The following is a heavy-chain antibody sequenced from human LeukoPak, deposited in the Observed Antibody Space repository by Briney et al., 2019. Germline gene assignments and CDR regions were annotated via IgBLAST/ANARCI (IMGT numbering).Heavy chain of an antibody. CDR2: IKKDGSEK. J-gene: IGHJ4*02. CDR1: GFTFSNYW. CDR3: VRHITTAENF. Sequence: GGSLRLSCAASGFTFSNYWMNWVRQAPGKGLEWVANIKKDGSEKNYVDSVKGRFTISRDNAMNSLYLQMNSLRAEDSAVYYCVRHITTAENFWGQGTLVTVSS. V-gene: IGHV3-7*01. D-gene: IGHD6-13*01.